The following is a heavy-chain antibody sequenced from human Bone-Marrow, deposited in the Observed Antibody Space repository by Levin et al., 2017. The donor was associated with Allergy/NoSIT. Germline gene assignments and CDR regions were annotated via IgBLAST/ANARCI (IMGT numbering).Heavy chain of an antibody. D-gene: IGHD6-6*01. J-gene: IGHJ4*02. CDR2: ISWNSGSI. V-gene: IGHV3-9*01. Sequence: SLKISCAASGFTFDDYAMHWVRQAPGKGLEWVSGISWNSGSIGYADSVKGRFTISRDNAKNSLYLQMNSLRAEDTALYYCAKGPTEQLVGGFDYWGQGTLVTVSS. CDR1: GFTFDDYA. CDR3: AKGPTEQLVGGFDY.